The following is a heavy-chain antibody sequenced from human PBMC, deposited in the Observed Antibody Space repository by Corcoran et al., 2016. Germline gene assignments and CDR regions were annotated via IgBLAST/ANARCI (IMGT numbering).Heavy chain of an antibody. Sequence: QVQLQESGPGLVKPSETLSLTCTVSGGSISSYYWSWIRQPPGKGLEWIGYIYYSGSTNYNPSLKSRVTISVDTSKNQDSLKLSSVTAADTAVYYCARGSQITMVRGVFEYYFDYWGQGTLVTVSS. J-gene: IGHJ4*02. CDR1: GGSISSYY. V-gene: IGHV4-59*01. D-gene: IGHD3-10*01. CDR3: ARGSQITMVRGVFEYYFDY. CDR2: IYYSGST.